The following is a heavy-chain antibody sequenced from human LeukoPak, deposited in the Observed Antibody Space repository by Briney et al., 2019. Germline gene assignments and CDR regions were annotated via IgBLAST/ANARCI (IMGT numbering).Heavy chain of an antibody. D-gene: IGHD3-3*01. J-gene: IGHJ6*02. CDR1: GGSISSYY. Sequence: SETLSLTCTVSGGSISSYYWSWIRQPPGKGLEWIGYIYYSGSTNYNPSLKSRVTISVDTSKNQFSLKLSSVTAADTAVYYCASLPYYDFWSGYYPYYYGMDVWGRGTTVTVSS. CDR3: ASLPYYDFWSGYYPYYYGMDV. V-gene: IGHV4-59*01. CDR2: IYYSGST.